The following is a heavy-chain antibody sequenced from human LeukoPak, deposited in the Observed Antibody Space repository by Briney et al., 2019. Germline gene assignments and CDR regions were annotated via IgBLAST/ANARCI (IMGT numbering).Heavy chain of an antibody. CDR1: GFTLSSYA. D-gene: IGHD3-9*01. CDR3: VRGADTGYSSDS. V-gene: IGHV3-30*04. Sequence: GGVPRPSCAAPGFTLSSYAMHWVRPAPGKGVEGVAVISYDGSNKYYADSVKGRFTISRDNSKNTLYLQMNSLRVEDTAVYYCVRGADTGYSSDSWGQGTLVTVSS. CDR2: ISYDGSNK. J-gene: IGHJ4*02.